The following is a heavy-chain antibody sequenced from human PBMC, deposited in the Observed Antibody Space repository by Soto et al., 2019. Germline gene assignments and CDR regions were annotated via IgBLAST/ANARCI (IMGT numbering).Heavy chain of an antibody. CDR3: ARGPLVVLNYFES. CDR2: IFPLTDIP. V-gene: IGHV1-69*02. CDR1: GGTFRNYP. D-gene: IGHD2-2*01. J-gene: IGHJ4*02. Sequence: QVQLVQSGTEVKKPGSSVKVSCKASGGTFRNYPINWVRQAPGQGLEWMGSIFPLTDIPDYAQNFQARLTISADKSTSTASMEVSSLTSDDTAMYFCARGPLVVLNYFESWGQGTLVTVSS.